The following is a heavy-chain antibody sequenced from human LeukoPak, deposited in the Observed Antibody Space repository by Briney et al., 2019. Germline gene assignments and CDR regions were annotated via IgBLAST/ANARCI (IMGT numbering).Heavy chain of an antibody. CDR2: IYYSGRT. CDR1: GGSISSGDYY. Sequence: SETLSLTCSVSGGSISSGDYYWSWIRQPPGKGLEWVGYIYYSGRTYYSPSLMSRVIISIDTSKNQFSLKLTSVTDADTAVYFCARGRFYGPADYWGQGTLLTVSS. V-gene: IGHV4-30-4*01. CDR3: ARGRFYGPADY. D-gene: IGHD2/OR15-2a*01. J-gene: IGHJ4*02.